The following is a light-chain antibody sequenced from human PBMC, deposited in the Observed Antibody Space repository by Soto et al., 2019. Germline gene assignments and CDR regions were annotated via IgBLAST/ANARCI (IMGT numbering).Light chain of an antibody. J-gene: IGKJ1*01. CDR2: ATS. V-gene: IGKV1-8*01. Sequence: AIRMTQSPSSLSASTRDRVTITCRASQGISSYLAWFQQKPGRPPKLLMSATSTLQSDVPSRFSGSGSGTDFTLTIGCLQSEDLATYYCQQYYTYPWTFGQGTKVDIK. CDR3: QQYYTYPWT. CDR1: QGISSY.